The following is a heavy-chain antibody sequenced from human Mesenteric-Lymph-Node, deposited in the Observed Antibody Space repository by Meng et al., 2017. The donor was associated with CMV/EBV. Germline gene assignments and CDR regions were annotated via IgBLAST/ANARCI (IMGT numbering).Heavy chain of an antibody. J-gene: IGHJ6*02. Sequence: GSLRLSCTVSGYSISGGYYWGWIRQPPGKGLEWIGSIYHSGSTYYTPSLKSRVTISVDTSKNQFSLKLSSVTAADTAVYYCARVDCSSTSCYYYYGMDVWGQGTTVTVSS. CDR3: ARVDCSSTSCYYYYGMDV. CDR2: IYHSGST. CDR1: GYSISGGYY. D-gene: IGHD2-2*01. V-gene: IGHV4-38-2*02.